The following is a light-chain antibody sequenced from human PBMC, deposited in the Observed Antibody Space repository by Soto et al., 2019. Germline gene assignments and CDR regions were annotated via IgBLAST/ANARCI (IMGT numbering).Light chain of an antibody. CDR2: EVN. CDR1: SSDVGGYNY. CDR3: NAFITSTTLVV. Sequence: QSALTQPASVSGSPGQSITISCTGASSDVGGYNYVSWYQQRPGKAPKLMVYEVNNRPSGVSSRFSASKSGNTASLTISGLQAEDEGYYYCNAFITSTTLVVFGGGTKLTVL. V-gene: IGLV2-14*01. J-gene: IGLJ2*01.